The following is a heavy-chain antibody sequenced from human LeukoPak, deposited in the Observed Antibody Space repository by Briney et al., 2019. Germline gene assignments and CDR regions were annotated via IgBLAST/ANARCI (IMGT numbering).Heavy chain of an antibody. CDR2: IKQDGSEK. J-gene: IGHJ4*02. CDR1: GFTFSSYW. V-gene: IGHV3-7*01. Sequence: PGGSLRLSCAASGFTFSSYWTSWVRQAPGKGLEWVANIKQDGSEKYYVDSVKGRFTISRDNAKNSLYLQMNSLRAEDTAVYYCARGPRSSGIAARLGATYFDYWGQGTLVTVSS. D-gene: IGHD6-6*01. CDR3: ARGPRSSGIAARLGATYFDY.